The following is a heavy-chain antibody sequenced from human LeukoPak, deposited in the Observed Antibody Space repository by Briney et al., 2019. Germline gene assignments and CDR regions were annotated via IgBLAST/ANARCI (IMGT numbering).Heavy chain of an antibody. CDR1: GFTFNTYT. J-gene: IGHJ5*02. CDR3: AKDIGQWLVLPFDP. D-gene: IGHD6-19*01. CDR2: ISSSSSYI. V-gene: IGHV3-21*04. Sequence: GGSLRLSCAASGFTFNTYTMYWVRQAPGKGLEWVSSISSSSSYIYYADSVKGRFTISRDNAKNSLYLQMNSLRAEDTALYYCAKDIGQWLVLPFDPWGQGTLVTVSS.